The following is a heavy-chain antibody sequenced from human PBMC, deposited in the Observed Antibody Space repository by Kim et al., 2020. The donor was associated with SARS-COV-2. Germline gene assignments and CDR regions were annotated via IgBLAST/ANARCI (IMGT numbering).Heavy chain of an antibody. CDR3: AREIPSTFVFDF. J-gene: IGHJ4*02. D-gene: IGHD2-21*01. V-gene: IGHV1-46*01. Sequence: YGQSSQGRGSMGRDTSTSTVYMEMSRLTSEDTAVYYCAREIPSTFVFDFWGQGTLVTVSS.